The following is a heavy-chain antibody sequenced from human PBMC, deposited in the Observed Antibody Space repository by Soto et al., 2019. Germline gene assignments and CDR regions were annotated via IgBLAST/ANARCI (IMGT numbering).Heavy chain of an antibody. J-gene: IGHJ4*02. CDR3: ARDVGVQELDY. D-gene: IGHD6-6*01. CDR1: GFTFRRNW. Sequence: PGGSRRLSWAASGFTFRRNWMSWVRQAPGRGLEWVANIKPDGSGKYYLDSVRGRFTISRDNAENSLFLQIDSLRVEDTAVYYCARDVGVQELDYWGQGTLVTVSS. V-gene: IGHV3-7*01. CDR2: IKPDGSGK.